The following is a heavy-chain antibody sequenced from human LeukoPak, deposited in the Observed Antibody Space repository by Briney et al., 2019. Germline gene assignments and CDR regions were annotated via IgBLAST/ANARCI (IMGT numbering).Heavy chain of an antibody. D-gene: IGHD4-23*01. CDR2: INPNSGGT. CDR1: GYTFTDYY. Sequence: ASVKVSCKASGYTFTDYYMHWVRQAPGQGLEWMGRINPNSGGTNYAQKFQGRVTMTRDTSISTAYMELSRLTSDDTAVYFCARDGHGGNSFDYWGQGTLVTVSS. J-gene: IGHJ4*02. V-gene: IGHV1-2*06. CDR3: ARDGHGGNSFDY.